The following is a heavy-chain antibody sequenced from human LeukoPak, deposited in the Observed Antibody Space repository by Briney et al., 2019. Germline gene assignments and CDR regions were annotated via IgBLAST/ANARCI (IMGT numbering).Heavy chain of an antibody. CDR3: ARDYADYVGYFFFDY. CDR1: XFTFNNYA. D-gene: IGHD4-17*01. J-gene: IGHJ4*02. V-gene: IGHV3-23*01. CDR2: ISGGGETT. Sequence: GGXLRLXXXAXXFTFNNYAMNWVRQAPGKGLEWVSSISGGGETTYYADSAKGRFTISRDNSQNTLYLQMNSLRAEDTAVYYCARDYADYVGYFFFDYWGQGTLVTVSS.